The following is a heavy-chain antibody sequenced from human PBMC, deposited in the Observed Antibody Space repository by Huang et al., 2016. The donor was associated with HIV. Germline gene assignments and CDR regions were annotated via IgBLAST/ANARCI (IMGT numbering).Heavy chain of an antibody. CDR3: AILVVTPRFAFDI. CDR1: GGSFSGDY. Sequence: QVQLQQWGAGLLKPSETLSLTCAVYGGSFSGDYWSWVRQPPGKGLDGIGEINHSGSTNSTPSLKSRVTISGDTSKNQFSLKLNSVTAADTAVYYCAILVVTPRFAFDIWGQGTMVTVSS. CDR2: INHSGST. D-gene: IGHD2-21*02. J-gene: IGHJ3*02. V-gene: IGHV4-34*01.